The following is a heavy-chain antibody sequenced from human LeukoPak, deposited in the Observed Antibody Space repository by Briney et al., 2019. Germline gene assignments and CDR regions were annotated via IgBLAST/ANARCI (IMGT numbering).Heavy chain of an antibody. CDR2: ISSAGSKK. V-gene: IGHV3-30*18. Sequence: GGSLRLSCAASGFTFSNFGMHWVRQSPGKGLEWVAVISSAGSKKYHADSVKGRFTVSRDNSKNTLYLQMSSLRAEDTAVYYCAKVSGGGLYYDGMDVWGQGTTVTVSS. CDR1: GFTFSNFG. CDR3: AKVSGGGLYYDGMDV. D-gene: IGHD1-14*01. J-gene: IGHJ6*02.